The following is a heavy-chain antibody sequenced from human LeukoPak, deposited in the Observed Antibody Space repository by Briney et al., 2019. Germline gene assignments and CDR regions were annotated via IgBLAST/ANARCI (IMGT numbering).Heavy chain of an antibody. Sequence: GGSLRLSCAASGFTFNKNAMTWVRQAPGRGLEWVSTVGIIESDSYYADSVKGRFIISRDNSKNALSLQMNSLRAEDTAVYYCAQDRVPGTSPKLDSWGQGTLVTVSS. V-gene: IGHV3-23*01. CDR2: VGIIESDS. CDR3: AQDRVPGTSPKLDS. D-gene: IGHD1-7*01. J-gene: IGHJ4*02. CDR1: GFTFNKNA.